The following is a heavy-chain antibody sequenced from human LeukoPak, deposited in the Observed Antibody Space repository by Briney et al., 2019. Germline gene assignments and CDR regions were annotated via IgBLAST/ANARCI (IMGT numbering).Heavy chain of an antibody. Sequence: PGGSLRLSCAASGFTVSSNYMSWVRQAPGKGLEWVAFIWYDGSDKYYADSVKGRFTISRDNSKNTLYLQMNSLRAEDTAVYYCACDYGGNSGVDYWGQGTLVTVSS. D-gene: IGHD4-23*01. CDR2: IWYDGSDK. J-gene: IGHJ4*02. CDR3: ACDYGGNSGVDY. CDR1: GFTVSSNY. V-gene: IGHV3-33*08.